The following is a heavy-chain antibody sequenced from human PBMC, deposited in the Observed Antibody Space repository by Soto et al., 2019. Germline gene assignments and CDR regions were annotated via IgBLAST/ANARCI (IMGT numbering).Heavy chain of an antibody. V-gene: IGHV2-26*01. CDR1: GFSLGNDGMG. CDR2: IFPTDEK. D-gene: IGHD6-19*01. CDR3: ARIFGAGWSGGFRYYGMDV. Sequence: QVTLKESGPVLMKTTETLTLTCAVSGFSLGNDGMGVTWIRQTPGRALEWLAHIFPTDEKSYSPTLKNRLVISKDTSKGQVVLTMTSVNPLDTATYYCARIFGAGWSGGFRYYGMDVWGQGTAVTVSS. J-gene: IGHJ6*02.